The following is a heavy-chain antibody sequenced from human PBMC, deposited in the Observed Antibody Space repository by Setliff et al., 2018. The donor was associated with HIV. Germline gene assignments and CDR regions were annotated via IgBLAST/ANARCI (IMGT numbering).Heavy chain of an antibody. D-gene: IGHD3-16*02. Sequence: SETLSLTCTVSGGSMSSYYWSWVRQPAGRGLEWIGRIYTSGSTNYNPSLKSRVTMSVDTSKNQFSLNLTSVTAADTAVYYCARGRFVGFDYWGQGTLVTVPS. CDR2: IYTSGST. V-gene: IGHV4-4*07. CDR3: ARGRFVGFDY. J-gene: IGHJ4*02. CDR1: GGSMSSYY.